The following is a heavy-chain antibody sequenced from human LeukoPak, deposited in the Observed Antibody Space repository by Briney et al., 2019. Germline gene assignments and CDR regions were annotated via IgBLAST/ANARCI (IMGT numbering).Heavy chain of an antibody. Sequence: GASVKVSCKASGYTFTGYYMHWVRQAPGQGLEWMGWINPNSGGTNYAQKFQGRVTMTRDTSISTAYMQPSRMRSDDTAVYYCARDGIVVVPAAISVRDYYYYYGMDVWGQGTTVTVSS. J-gene: IGHJ6*02. CDR3: ARDGIVVVPAAISVRDYYYYYGMDV. CDR1: GYTFTGYY. V-gene: IGHV1-2*02. CDR2: INPNSGGT. D-gene: IGHD2-2*02.